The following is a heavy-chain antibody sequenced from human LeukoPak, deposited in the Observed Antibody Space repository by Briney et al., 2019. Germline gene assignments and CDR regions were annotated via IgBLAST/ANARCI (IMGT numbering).Heavy chain of an antibody. D-gene: IGHD5/OR15-5a*01. Sequence: ASVKVSCKASGYTFTSYGISWVRQAPGQGLEWMGWISAYNGNTNYAQKLQGRVTMTTDTSTSTAYMELRSLRSDDTAVYYCARVGFRVEMEGYYFDYWGQGTLVTVSS. J-gene: IGHJ4*02. CDR2: ISAYNGNT. V-gene: IGHV1-18*01. CDR3: ARVGFRVEMEGYYFDY. CDR1: GYTFTSYG.